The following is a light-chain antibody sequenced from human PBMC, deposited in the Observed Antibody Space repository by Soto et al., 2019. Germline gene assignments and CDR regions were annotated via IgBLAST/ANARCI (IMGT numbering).Light chain of an antibody. CDR3: QQYSNWPSWT. V-gene: IGKV3-15*01. CDR2: GAS. J-gene: IGKJ1*01. CDR1: QSVNNF. Sequence: EKVMTQSPATLSMSPGERATLSYRASQSVNNFLAWYQQKPGQAPRLLIYGASTRATGIPARFSGSGSGTEFTLTISSLQSEDFAVYYCQQYSNWPSWTFGQGTKVEVK.